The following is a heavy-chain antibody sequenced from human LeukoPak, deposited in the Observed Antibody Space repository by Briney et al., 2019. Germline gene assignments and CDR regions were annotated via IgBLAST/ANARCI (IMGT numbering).Heavy chain of an antibody. Sequence: QPGRSLRLSCAASGFTFSSYAMHWVRQAPGKGLEWVAVTSYDGSNKYYADSVKGRFTISRDNSKNTLYLQMNSLRAEDTAVYYCARGGPYDILTGDDYYYYGMDVWGQGTTVTVSS. J-gene: IGHJ6*02. CDR1: GFTFSSYA. CDR2: TSYDGSNK. CDR3: ARGGPYDILTGDDYYYYGMDV. D-gene: IGHD3-9*01. V-gene: IGHV3-30-3*01.